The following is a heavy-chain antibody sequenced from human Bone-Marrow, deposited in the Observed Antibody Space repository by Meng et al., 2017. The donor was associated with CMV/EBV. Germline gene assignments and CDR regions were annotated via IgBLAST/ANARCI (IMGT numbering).Heavy chain of an antibody. D-gene: IGHD3-9*01. CDR3: ARDLRYFDWLPLYY. V-gene: IGHV1-2*02. Sequence: VRAWWPGAEAKKPGDSLRASCKASGYTFTGYYMHWVRQAPGQGLEWMGWINPNSGGTNYAQKFQGRVTMTRDTSISTAYMELSRLRSDDTAVYYCARDLRYFDWLPLYYWGQGALVTVS. CDR2: INPNSGGT. J-gene: IGHJ4*02. CDR1: GYTFTGYY.